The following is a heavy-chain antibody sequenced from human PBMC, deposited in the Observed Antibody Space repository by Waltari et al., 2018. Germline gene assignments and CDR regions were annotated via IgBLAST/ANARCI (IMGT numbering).Heavy chain of an antibody. D-gene: IGHD6-25*01. J-gene: IGHJ4*02. V-gene: IGHV3-74*01. CDR3: VLYSSEFLGDC. CDR2: ITTVETIT. Sequence: EVQLVESGGGLVQPGGSLRLSCAASGFTFSNYWMHWVRQAPGKGLLSVAHITTVETITNYADSVKGRFTISRDNAKDTLFLQMNSLRAEDTAVYYCVLYSSEFLGDCWGQGTLVTVSS. CDR1: GFTFSNYW.